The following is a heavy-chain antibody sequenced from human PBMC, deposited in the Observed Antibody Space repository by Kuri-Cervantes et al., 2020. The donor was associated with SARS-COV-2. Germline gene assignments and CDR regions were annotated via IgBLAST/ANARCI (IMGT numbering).Heavy chain of an antibody. CDR2: ISYDGSNK. V-gene: IGHV3-30-3*01. J-gene: IGHJ4*02. Sequence: GESLKISCAAPGFTFSSYAMHWVRQAPGKGLEWVAVISYDGSNKYYADSVKGRFTISRDNSKNTLYLQMNSLRAEDTAVYYCARDSLYYDFWSGLYGPSHWGQGTLVTVSS. CDR1: GFTFSSYA. CDR3: ARDSLYYDFWSGLYGPSH. D-gene: IGHD3-3*01.